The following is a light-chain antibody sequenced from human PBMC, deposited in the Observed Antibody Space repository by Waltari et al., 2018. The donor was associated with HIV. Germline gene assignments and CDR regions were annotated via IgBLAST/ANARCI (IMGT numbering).Light chain of an antibody. CDR2: VNT. CDR1: SSHIGAGYD. CDR3: QPYDNSLGGSV. Sequence: QSVLPQPPSVSGAPGRSVIISCTGNSSHIGAGYDVHWYHQLPGAAPKLLISVNTNRPSGVLDRLSVSKHATSASLAITGLQAGDEADYYCQPYDNSLGGSVFGGGTKLTVL. V-gene: IGLV1-40*01. J-gene: IGLJ3*02.